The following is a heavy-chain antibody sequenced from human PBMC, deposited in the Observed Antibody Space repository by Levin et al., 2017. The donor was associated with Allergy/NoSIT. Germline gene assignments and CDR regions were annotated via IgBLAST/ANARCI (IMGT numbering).Heavy chain of an antibody. CDR1: GGSISSSISY. V-gene: IGHV4-39*01. CDR3: ARQCYDILTGYYNFDY. CDR2: IYISGST. Sequence: PSETLSLTCTVSGGSISSSISYWGWIRQAPGKGLEWIGSIYISGSTYYNPSLKSRVTTSVDTSKNQFSLKLSSVTAADTAVYYCARQCYDILTGYYNFDYWGQGTLVTVSS. D-gene: IGHD3-9*01. J-gene: IGHJ4*02.